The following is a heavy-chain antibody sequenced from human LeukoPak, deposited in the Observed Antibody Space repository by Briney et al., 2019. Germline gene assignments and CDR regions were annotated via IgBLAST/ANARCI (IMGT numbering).Heavy chain of an antibody. CDR1: GYTFKYA. CDR3: AGRGERALDY. CDR2: INTNTGNP. V-gene: IGHV7-4-1*02. J-gene: IGHJ4*02. Sequence: ASVKVSCTASGYTFKYAMNWVRQAPGQGLEWMGWINTNTGNPTYAQGFTGRFVFSLDTSVSTSYPQISSLKAEDTAIYYCAGRGERALDYWGQGTLVTVSS. D-gene: IGHD3-10*01.